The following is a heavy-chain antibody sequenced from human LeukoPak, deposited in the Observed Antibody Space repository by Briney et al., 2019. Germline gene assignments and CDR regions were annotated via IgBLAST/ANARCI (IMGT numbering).Heavy chain of an antibody. J-gene: IGHJ4*02. CDR3: ARRPTVTTFFDY. CDR1: GGSISSYY. Sequence: SETLSLTCTVSGGSISSYYWSWIRQPPGKGLEWIGYIYYSGSTNYNPSLKSRVIISVDTSKNQFSLKLSSVTAADTAVYYCARRPTVTTFFDYWGQGTLVTVSS. V-gene: IGHV4-59*01. CDR2: IYYSGST. D-gene: IGHD4-17*01.